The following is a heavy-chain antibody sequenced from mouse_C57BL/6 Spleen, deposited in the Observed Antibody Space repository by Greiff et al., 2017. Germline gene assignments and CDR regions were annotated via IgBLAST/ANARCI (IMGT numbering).Heavy chain of an antibody. D-gene: IGHD1-1*01. CDR1: GFTFSSYG. CDR2: ISSGGSYT. J-gene: IGHJ2*01. CDR3: ARHPTVVAGDY. V-gene: IGHV5-6*01. Sequence: EVQRVESGGDLVKPGGSLKLSCAASGFTFSSYGMSWVRQTPDKRLEWVATISSGGSYTYYPDSVKGRFTISRDNAKNTLYLQMSSLKSEDTAMYYCARHPTVVAGDYWGQGTTLTVSS.